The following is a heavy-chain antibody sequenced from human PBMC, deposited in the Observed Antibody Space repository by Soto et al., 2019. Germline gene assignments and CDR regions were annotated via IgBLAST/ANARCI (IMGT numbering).Heavy chain of an antibody. D-gene: IGHD1-1*01. V-gene: IGHV2-70*10. CDR3: ARTPSDGTNFDY. CDR2: IDWDDDK. CDR1: GFSLTTSGMC. Sequence: SGPTLVNPTQTLTLTCTFSGFSLTTSGMCVSWIRQPPGKALEWIARIDWDDDKHYSTSLKTRLTISKDTSKNQVVLALTSMDPVDTATYFCARTPSDGTNFDYWGQGSLVTVSS. J-gene: IGHJ4*02.